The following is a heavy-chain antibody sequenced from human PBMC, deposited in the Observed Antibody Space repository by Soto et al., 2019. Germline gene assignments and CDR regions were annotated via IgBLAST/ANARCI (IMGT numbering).Heavy chain of an antibody. CDR1: GFTVSSNY. CDR2: IYSCGST. V-gene: IGHV3-66*03. CDR3: ARDPQGPSDY. Sequence: GESLRLSCSASGFTVSSNYMSWVRQAPGKGLEWVSVIYSCGSTYYADSVKGRFTISRDNSKNTLYLQMNSLRAEDTAVYYCARDPQGPSDYWGQGTLVTVSS. J-gene: IGHJ4*02.